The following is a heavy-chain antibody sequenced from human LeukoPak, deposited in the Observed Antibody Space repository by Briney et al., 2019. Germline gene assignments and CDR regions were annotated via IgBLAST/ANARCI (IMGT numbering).Heavy chain of an antibody. CDR2: INHSGST. CDR3: ARAKIYSSGGSCFFSGPPDAFDI. D-gene: IGHD2-15*01. V-gene: IGHV4-34*01. Sequence: SETLSLTCAVYGGSFSGYYWSWIRQPPGKGLEWIGEINHSGSTNYNPSLKSRVTISVDTSKNQFSLKLSSVTAADTAVYYCARAKIYSSGGSCFFSGPPDAFDIWGQGTMVTVSS. CDR1: GGSFSGYY. J-gene: IGHJ3*02.